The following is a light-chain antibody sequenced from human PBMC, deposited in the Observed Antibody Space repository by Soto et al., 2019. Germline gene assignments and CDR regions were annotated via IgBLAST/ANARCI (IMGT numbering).Light chain of an antibody. CDR3: QQCGSSPLT. CDR2: GAS. J-gene: IGKJ4*01. CDR1: QSVSSNS. V-gene: IGKV3-20*01. Sequence: EIVLTQSPGTLSLSPGERATLSCRASQSVSSNSLAWYQQKPGQAPRLLIYGASSRATGIPDRFSGSGSGTAFTLTISRLEPEDFAVYYCQQCGSSPLTFGGGTKVEIK.